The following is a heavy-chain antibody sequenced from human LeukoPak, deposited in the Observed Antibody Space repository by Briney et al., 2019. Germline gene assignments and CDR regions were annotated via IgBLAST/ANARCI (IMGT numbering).Heavy chain of an antibody. Sequence: GGSLRLSCAASGFTFSNDWMNWVRQAPGKGLEWVGRIESKTDGGTTDYAAPVKGRFTITRHDSKNTLYLQMHSLKTEDTAVYCCATGMGLRGQGTLVTVSS. CDR2: IESKTDGGTT. D-gene: IGHD1-14*01. CDR3: ATGMGL. V-gene: IGHV3-15*04. CDR1: GFTFSNDW. J-gene: IGHJ4*02.